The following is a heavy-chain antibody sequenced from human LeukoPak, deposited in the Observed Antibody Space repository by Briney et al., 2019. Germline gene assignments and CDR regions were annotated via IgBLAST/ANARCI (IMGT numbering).Heavy chain of an antibody. Sequence: PGRSLRLSCAASGFTFSSYGMHWVRQAPGKGLEWVAVISYDGSNKYYADSVKGRFTISRDNSKNTLYLQMNSLRAEDTAVYYCAKDLGIAAAGSFDYWGQGTLVTVSS. CDR1: GFTFSSYG. J-gene: IGHJ4*02. CDR2: ISYDGSNK. V-gene: IGHV3-30*18. D-gene: IGHD6-13*01. CDR3: AKDLGIAAAGSFDY.